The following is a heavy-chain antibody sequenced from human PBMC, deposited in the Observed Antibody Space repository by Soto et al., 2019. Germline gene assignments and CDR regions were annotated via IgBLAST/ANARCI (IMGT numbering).Heavy chain of an antibody. D-gene: IGHD3-3*01. CDR3: ASHYDLWTGYLSPVDY. CDR2: IDTSSTKI. V-gene: IGHV3-11*01. Sequence: QVQLVESGGDLVKPGGSLRLSCAASEYTFSDYYLSWIRQAPGKGLEWISYIDTSSTKIYYADSVRGRFTISRDNGKNSLFLEMNNLRVEDTAVYFCASHYDLWTGYLSPVDYWGRGTLVTVSS. CDR1: EYTFSDYY. J-gene: IGHJ4*02.